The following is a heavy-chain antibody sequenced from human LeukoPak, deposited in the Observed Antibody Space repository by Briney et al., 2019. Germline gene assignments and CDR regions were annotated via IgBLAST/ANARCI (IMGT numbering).Heavy chain of an antibody. CDR3: AKEGDQFRGYLDA. CDR1: GFIFSRLG. J-gene: IGHJ6*03. D-gene: IGHD3-16*01. CDR2: IWHDGSVE. V-gene: IGHV3-33*06. Sequence: GGSLRLSCAASGFIFSRLGMQWVRQAPGEGLEWVAMIWHDGSVEEYADSVKGRFTISRDNSQNTLYLQMNSLRDDDTAVYYCAKEGDQFRGYLDAWGKGTTVTVSS.